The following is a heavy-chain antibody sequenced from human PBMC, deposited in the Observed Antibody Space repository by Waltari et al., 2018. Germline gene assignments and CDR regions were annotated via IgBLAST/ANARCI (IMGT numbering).Heavy chain of an antibody. CDR1: GGSNSSSSYY. Sequence: QLQLQESGPGLVKPSETLSLTCTVSGGSNSSSSYYWGWIRQPPGKGLEWIGSIYYSGSTYYNPSLKSRVTISVDTSKNQFSLKLSSVTAADTAVYYCARHIAAAGTTAFDIWGQGTMVTVSS. CDR3: ARHIAAAGTTAFDI. D-gene: IGHD6-13*01. CDR2: IYYSGST. J-gene: IGHJ3*02. V-gene: IGHV4-39*01.